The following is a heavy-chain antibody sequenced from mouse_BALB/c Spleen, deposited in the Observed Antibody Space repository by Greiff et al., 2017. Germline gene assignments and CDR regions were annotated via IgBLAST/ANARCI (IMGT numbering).Heavy chain of an antibody. J-gene: IGHJ4*01. CDR2: IWAGGST. V-gene: IGHV2-9*02. D-gene: IGHD2-4*01. CDR3: ARDDYDDYYYAMDY. Sequence: QVQLKESGPGLVAPSQSLSITCTVSGFSLTSYGVHWVRQPPGKGLEWLGVIWAGGSTNYNSALMSRLSISKDNSKSQVFLKMNSLQTDDTAMYYCARDDYDDYYYAMDYWGEEPQSPSPQ. CDR1: GFSLTSYG.